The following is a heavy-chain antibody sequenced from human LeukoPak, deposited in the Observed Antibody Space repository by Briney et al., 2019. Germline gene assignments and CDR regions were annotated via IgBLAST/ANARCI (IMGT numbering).Heavy chain of an antibody. V-gene: IGHV4-39*07. D-gene: IGHD4-17*01. CDR2: IYYSGIT. J-gene: IGHJ4*02. Sequence: PSETLSLTCTVSGGSISSDSQYWGWIRQPPGKGLEWIASIYYSGITYYNPSLKSRVTISVDTSKNQFSLKLSSVTAADTAVYFCAGDYGDYYFDYWGQGTLVTVSS. CDR1: GGSISSDSQY. CDR3: AGDYGDYYFDY.